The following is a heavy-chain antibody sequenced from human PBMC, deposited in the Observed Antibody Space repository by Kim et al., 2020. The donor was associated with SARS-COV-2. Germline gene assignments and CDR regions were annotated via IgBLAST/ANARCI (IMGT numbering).Heavy chain of an antibody. J-gene: IGHJ2*01. CDR3: ATAWASSVSAVYYF. CDR2: VVCIADST. V-gene: IGHV3-23*01. CDR1: GFTFGDWA. Sequence: GGSLRLSCAASGFTFGDWAITWVRQAPGNGLEWVSSVVCIADSTYYADSVKGRFTISKDNSKDTLYLQMNTLRVDDTSLYYCATAWASSVSAVYYF. D-gene: IGHD1-26*01.